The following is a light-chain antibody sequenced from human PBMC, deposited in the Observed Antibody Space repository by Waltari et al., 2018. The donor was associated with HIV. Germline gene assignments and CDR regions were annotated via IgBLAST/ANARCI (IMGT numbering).Light chain of an antibody. CDR1: STAIPGYDY. J-gene: IGLJ1*01. CDR2: DVN. CDR3: SSYTDFNTPHV. V-gene: IGLV2-8*01. Sequence: QSALTQPPSASGSLGQSVTISCTGTSTAIPGYDYVSWYQQHPGKAPKLLIYDVNKRPSGVPDRFSASRSDNRASLTVSGLQYEDEAEYYCSSYTDFNTPHVFGTGTKVTVL.